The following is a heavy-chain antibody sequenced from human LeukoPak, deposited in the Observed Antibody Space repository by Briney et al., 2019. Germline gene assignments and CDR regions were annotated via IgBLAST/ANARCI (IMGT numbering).Heavy chain of an antibody. CDR1: GFTFSSYA. CDR3: AREGYSYGYGILDH. D-gene: IGHD5-18*01. J-gene: IGHJ4*02. V-gene: IGHV3-23*01. Sequence: GGSLRLSCAASGFTFSSYAVSWVRQAPGKGLEWVSAISGSGGSTYYADSVKGRFTISRDNSKNTLYLQMNSLRAKDTAVYYCAREGYSYGYGILDHWGQGTLVTVSS. CDR2: ISGSGGST.